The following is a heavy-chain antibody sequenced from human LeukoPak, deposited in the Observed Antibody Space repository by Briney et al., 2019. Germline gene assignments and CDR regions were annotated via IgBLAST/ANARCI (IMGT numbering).Heavy chain of an antibody. Sequence: ASMKVSCMASGYSFTDYYIHWVRQAPGQGLEWMGWINPHSGATKYVQQFQGRVTMTRDTSITTAYMELSSLRSDDTAVYYCARGRTMIRGVSWFDPWGQGTLVRVSS. J-gene: IGHJ5*02. V-gene: IGHV1-2*02. CDR1: GYSFTDYY. CDR2: INPHSGAT. D-gene: IGHD3-10*01. CDR3: ARGRTMIRGVSWFDP.